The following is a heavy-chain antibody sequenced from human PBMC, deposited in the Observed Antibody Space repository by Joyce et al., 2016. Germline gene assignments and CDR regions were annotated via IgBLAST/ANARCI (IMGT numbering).Heavy chain of an antibody. CDR1: GGSFSTNSVY. CDR3: ARHGWRYGSFYYFDS. V-gene: IGHV4-39*01. D-gene: IGHD3-10*01. J-gene: IGHJ4*02. CDR2: NYYGGST. Sequence: QLQLQESGPGLVKPSETLSLTCTVSGGSFSTNSVYWGWVRQPPGKGLEWIGANYYGGSTYYNPTLHSRVTFSIDTSRNRLSLQLNSVAAADTAVYYCARHGWRYGSFYYFDSWGLGTLVIVSP.